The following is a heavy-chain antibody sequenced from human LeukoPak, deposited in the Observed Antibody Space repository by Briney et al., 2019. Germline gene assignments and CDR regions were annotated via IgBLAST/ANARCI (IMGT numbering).Heavy chain of an antibody. CDR1: GFTFSSYG. Sequence: GGSLRLSCAASGFTFSSYGMHWVRQAPGKGLEWVAVIWYDGSNKYYADSVQGRLTVARDNSKNTMYLQMNSLRAEDTAVYYCAKDFRDGYNHPSYYFDSWGQGTLVTVSS. CDR2: IWYDGSNK. CDR3: AKDFRDGYNHPSYYFDS. V-gene: IGHV3-30*02. J-gene: IGHJ4*02. D-gene: IGHD5-24*01.